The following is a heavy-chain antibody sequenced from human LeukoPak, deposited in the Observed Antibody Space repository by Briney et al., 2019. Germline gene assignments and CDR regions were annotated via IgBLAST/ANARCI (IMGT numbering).Heavy chain of an antibody. CDR3: ARDHKGPYTFDY. CDR2: ISSSGTTI. J-gene: IGHJ4*02. D-gene: IGHD2-2*02. Sequence: GGTLRLSCAVSGFPFSNYEMNWVCQAPGRGLGWVSYISSSGTTIYNADSVKGRFTISRNNAKNSLSLQMNSLKVEDTAVYYCARDHKGPYTFDYWGQGTLVTVSS. CDR1: GFPFSNYE. V-gene: IGHV3-48*03.